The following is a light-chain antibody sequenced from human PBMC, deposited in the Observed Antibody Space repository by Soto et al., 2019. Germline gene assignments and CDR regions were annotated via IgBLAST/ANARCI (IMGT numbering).Light chain of an antibody. V-gene: IGLV2-23*02. CDR3: CSFTSSNSHV. CDR1: SSDFGNYNL. Sequence: QSALTQPASVSGSPGQSITISCPGTSSDFGNYNLVSLYQQHPGKVPKLILFEVNKRPSGVSGRFSGSKSGNTASLTISGLQAEDEADYYCCSFTSSNSHVFGTGTKLTVL. CDR2: EVN. J-gene: IGLJ1*01.